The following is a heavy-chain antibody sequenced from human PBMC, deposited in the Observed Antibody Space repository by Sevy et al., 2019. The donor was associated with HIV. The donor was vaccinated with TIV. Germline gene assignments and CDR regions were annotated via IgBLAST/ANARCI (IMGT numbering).Heavy chain of an antibody. Sequence: GGSLRLSCATSGFSFRSYVINWVRQAPGKGLEWVSAISPNGGSTYYADSVKGRFTISRDNSKNTPDLQMSSLRAEDTAIYYCAKRSGNYLGLDSWGQGALVTVSS. CDR2: ISPNGGST. CDR3: AKRSGNYLGLDS. D-gene: IGHD3-10*01. V-gene: IGHV3-23*01. J-gene: IGHJ4*02. CDR1: GFSFRSYV.